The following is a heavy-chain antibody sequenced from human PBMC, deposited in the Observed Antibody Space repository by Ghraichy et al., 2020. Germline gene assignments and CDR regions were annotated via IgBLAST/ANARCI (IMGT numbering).Heavy chain of an antibody. Sequence: SETLSLTCTVSGGSISSYYWSWIRQPPGKGLEWIGYIHYRGTTSYSPSLKSRVTLSVDTSKNQFSLKLTSVTSADTAVYYCATTLFWGQGILVTVSS. CDR1: GGSISSYY. D-gene: IGHD3-9*01. CDR2: IHYRGTT. J-gene: IGHJ4*02. CDR3: ATTLF. V-gene: IGHV4-59*01.